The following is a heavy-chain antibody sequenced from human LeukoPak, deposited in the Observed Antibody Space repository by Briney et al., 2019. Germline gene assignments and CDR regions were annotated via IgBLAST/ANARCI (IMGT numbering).Heavy chain of an antibody. V-gene: IGHV3-13*04. D-gene: IGHD7-27*01. CDR3: VRGGVWGLSSNWFEY. J-gene: IGHJ5*01. CDR2: FIPAGDR. CDR1: EFTFSSHD. Sequence: GGSLRLSCAASEFTFSSHDMHWVRQAAGKGLEWVSGFIPAGDRYYAESVKGRFTISRDNAESSLYLQMNSLRVGDTAVYYCVRGGVWGLSSNWFEYWGQGVLVTVSA.